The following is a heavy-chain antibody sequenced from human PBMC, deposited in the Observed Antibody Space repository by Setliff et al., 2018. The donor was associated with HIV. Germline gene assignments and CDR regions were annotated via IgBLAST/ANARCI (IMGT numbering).Heavy chain of an antibody. J-gene: IGHJ6*02. CDR2: ISTYNGNT. Sequence: ASVKVSCKASGYTFTSHGISWVRQAPGQGLEWMGWISTYNGNTNYAQKLQGRVTMTTDTSTSTAYMELRSLRSDDTAVYFCATVNTVGYNYYGMDVWGQGTTVTVSS. V-gene: IGHV1-18*01. CDR3: ATVNTVGYNYYGMDV. CDR1: GYTFTSHG. D-gene: IGHD5-18*01.